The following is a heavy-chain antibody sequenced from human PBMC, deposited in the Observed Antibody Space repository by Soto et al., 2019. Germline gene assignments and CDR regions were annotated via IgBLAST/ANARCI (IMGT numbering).Heavy chain of an antibody. Sequence: PSETLSRTCTVSGGSISSSSYYWGWIRQPPGKGLEWIGSIFYSGSTYYNPSLKSRVTISVDTSKNQFSLKLSSVTAADTAVYYCACIFSGGYSYGFSYYGMDVWGKGTTVT. D-gene: IGHD5-18*01. J-gene: IGHJ6*04. CDR1: GGSISSSSYY. CDR2: IFYSGST. CDR3: ACIFSGGYSYGFSYYGMDV. V-gene: IGHV4-39*01.